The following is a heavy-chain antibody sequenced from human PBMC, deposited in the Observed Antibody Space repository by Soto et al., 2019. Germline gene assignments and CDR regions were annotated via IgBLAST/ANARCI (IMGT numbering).Heavy chain of an antibody. CDR2: IFSSGSP. D-gene: IGHD1-20*01. V-gene: IGHV4-59*01. Sequence: QVHLQESGPGLVRPSETLSLTCTVSGVSLKTYYWSWIRLPPGGGLEWIGYIFSSGSPNYNPSLRSRVNMSVETSNNQFSLKMSAVTAADTAVYYCARVAGISYYNHMDVWGKGTTVTVSS. CDR1: GVSLKTYY. CDR3: ARVAGISYYNHMDV. J-gene: IGHJ6*03.